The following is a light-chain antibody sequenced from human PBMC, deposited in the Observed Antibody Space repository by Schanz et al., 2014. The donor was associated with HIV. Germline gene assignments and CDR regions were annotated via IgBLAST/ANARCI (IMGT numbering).Light chain of an antibody. Sequence: QSVLTQPPSASGSPGQSVTISCTGNSSDVGGYDYVSWYQQHPGKAPKLLVYDVTNRPSGVSSRFSGSRSGNTASLTIFDLQPEDEADYYCSSLSTSGAPLFGTGTKLTVL. V-gene: IGLV2-14*03. CDR3: SSLSTSGAPL. CDR2: DVT. J-gene: IGLJ1*01. CDR1: SSDVGGYDY.